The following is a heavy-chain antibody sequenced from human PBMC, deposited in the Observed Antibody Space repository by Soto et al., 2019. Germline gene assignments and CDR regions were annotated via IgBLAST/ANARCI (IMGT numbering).Heavy chain of an antibody. CDR3: AGLYGSGSWTYDY. CDR1: GGSISSYY. J-gene: IGHJ4*02. Sequence: SETLSLTCTVSGGSISSYYWSWIRQPPGKGLKWIGYIYYSGSTNYNPSLKSRVTISVDTSKNQFSLKLSSVTVADTAVYYSAGLYGSGSWTYDYWGQGTLVTVSS. CDR2: IYYSGST. D-gene: IGHD3-10*01. V-gene: IGHV4-59*08.